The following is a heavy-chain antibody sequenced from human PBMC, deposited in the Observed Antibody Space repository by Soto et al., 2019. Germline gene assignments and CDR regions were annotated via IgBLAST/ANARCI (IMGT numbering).Heavy chain of an antibody. CDR1: SGTISSSNW. Sequence: SETLSLTCAVSSGTISSSNWWTWVRQPPGKGLEWIGEINQSGSTNYNPSLKSRVTISVDTSKNQFSLKLSSVTAADTAVYYCARGLHGFFDFHIDYWGQGTLVTVSS. V-gene: IGHV4-4*02. D-gene: IGHD3-9*01. CDR2: INQSGST. J-gene: IGHJ4*02. CDR3: ARGLHGFFDFHIDY.